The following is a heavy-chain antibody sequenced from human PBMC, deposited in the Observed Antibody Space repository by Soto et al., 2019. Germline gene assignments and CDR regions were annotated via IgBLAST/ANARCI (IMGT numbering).Heavy chain of an antibody. D-gene: IGHD6-19*01. CDR3: ARDVMSVAGSADY. CDR2: ISSDGGT. J-gene: IGHJ4*02. Sequence: GGSLRLSCAASAFTVRSNYMSWVRQAPGKGLEWVSTISSDGGTYYTDSVKGRFAISRDNSKNTLYLQMSSLTAEDTAVYYCARDVMSVAGSADYWGQGTLVTVSS. V-gene: IGHV3-53*01. CDR1: AFTVRSNY.